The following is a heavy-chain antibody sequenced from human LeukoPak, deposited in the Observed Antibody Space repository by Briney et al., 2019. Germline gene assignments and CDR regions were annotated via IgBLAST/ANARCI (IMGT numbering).Heavy chain of an antibody. CDR1: GYSISSGYY. V-gene: IGHV4-38-2*02. CDR3: ARGGGSWADY. Sequence: SETLSLTCTVSGYSISSGYYWGWIRQPPGKGLEWIGSIYHSGSTYYNPSLKSRVTISVDTSKNQFSLKLSSVTAADTAVYYCARGGGSWADYWGQGTLVTVSS. D-gene: IGHD6-13*01. CDR2: IYHSGST. J-gene: IGHJ4*02.